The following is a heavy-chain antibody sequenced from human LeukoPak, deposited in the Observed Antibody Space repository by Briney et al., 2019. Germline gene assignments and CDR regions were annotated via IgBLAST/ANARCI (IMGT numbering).Heavy chain of an antibody. CDR1: GFTFSSYA. CDR2: ISYDGSSK. J-gene: IGHJ3*02. CDR3: AGDYYDSSGKDAFDI. D-gene: IGHD3-22*01. V-gene: IGHV3-30-3*01. Sequence: GRSLRLSCAASGFTFSSYAMHWVRQAPGKGLEWVAVISYDGSSKYYADSVKGRFTISRDNSKNTLYLQMNSLRAEDTAVYYCAGDYYDSSGKDAFDIWGQGTMVTVSS.